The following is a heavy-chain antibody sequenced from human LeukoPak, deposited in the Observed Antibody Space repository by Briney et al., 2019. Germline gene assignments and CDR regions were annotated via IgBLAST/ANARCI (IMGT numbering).Heavy chain of an antibody. V-gene: IGHV3-23*01. Sequence: GGSLRLSCAASGFTFSSYAMSWVRQAPGKGLEECVSVISESAGSTYYADSVKGRFTISRDNSKNTLYLQMNSLRVEDTAVYYCAKEGVGSWYESDPNAFDIWGQGTMVTVSS. CDR2: ISESAGST. D-gene: IGHD6-13*01. J-gene: IGHJ3*02. CDR1: GFTFSSYA. CDR3: AKEGVGSWYESDPNAFDI.